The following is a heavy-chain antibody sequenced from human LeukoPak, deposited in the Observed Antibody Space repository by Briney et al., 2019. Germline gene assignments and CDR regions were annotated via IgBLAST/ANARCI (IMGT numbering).Heavy chain of an antibody. V-gene: IGHV3-30*04. Sequence: GGCLRLSCAASGFTFSNDAVHWVRQAPGKGREWVEVISNDVRNKYYGYSVNDPFTISRHNSKHTLYLQMNSLRPEHTAVYYCGRGGGGTYDFSFDSWGQGTLVTVSS. D-gene: IGHD3-3*01. CDR2: ISNDVRNK. CDR1: GFTFSNDA. CDR3: GRGGGGTYDFSFDS. J-gene: IGHJ4*02.